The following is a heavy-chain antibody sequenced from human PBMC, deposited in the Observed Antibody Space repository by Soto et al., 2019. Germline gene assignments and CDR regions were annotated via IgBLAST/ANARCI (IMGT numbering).Heavy chain of an antibody. D-gene: IGHD2-15*01. Sequence: QITLKESGPPLVKPTQTLTLTCTFSGFSLSTSGVGVAWIRQPPGKALEWLALIYWDDDKRYRPSLETRLTITKETAKYPVVLTMTNMDSVDTATYYCAYMPCSGGSCYWFSYSGMDVWGQGTTVTVSS. CDR2: IYWDDDK. CDR3: AYMPCSGGSCYWFSYSGMDV. V-gene: IGHV2-5*02. J-gene: IGHJ6*02. CDR1: GFSLSTSGVG.